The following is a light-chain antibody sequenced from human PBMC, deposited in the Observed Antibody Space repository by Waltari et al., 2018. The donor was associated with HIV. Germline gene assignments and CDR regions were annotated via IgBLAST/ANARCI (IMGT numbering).Light chain of an antibody. J-gene: IGLJ2*01. CDR1: SSDVGAYNY. CDR2: DVS. Sequence: QSALTQPASVSGSPGQSITISCTGPSSDVGAYNYSSWYQLHPGKAPKLLIYDVSNRPSGVSDRFSCSKSANTASLTISGLQAEDEAHYYCSSYTSSSTVVFGGGTKLTVL. V-gene: IGLV2-14*03. CDR3: SSYTSSSTVV.